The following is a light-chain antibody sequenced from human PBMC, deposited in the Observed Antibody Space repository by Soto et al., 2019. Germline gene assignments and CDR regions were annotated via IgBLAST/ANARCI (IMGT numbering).Light chain of an antibody. V-gene: IGLV2-14*03. CDR2: DVS. Sequence: QSALTQPASVSASPGQSITISCTGTSSDVGGYNYVSWYQHHPGKAPKLIIYDVSYRPSGVSIRFSGSKSGNTASLTISGLQVEDEADYYCNSFTTSTRYVFGTGTKLTVL. CDR1: SSDVGGYNY. J-gene: IGLJ1*01. CDR3: NSFTTSTRYV.